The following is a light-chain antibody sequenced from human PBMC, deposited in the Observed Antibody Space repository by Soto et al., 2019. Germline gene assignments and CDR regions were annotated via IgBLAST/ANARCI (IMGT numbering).Light chain of an antibody. CDR1: SSDVGGYNY. V-gene: IGLV2-8*01. CDR3: CSHAGSKNYYL. CDR2: EVS. Sequence: QSALTQPPSVSGSPGQSITISCTGTSSDVGGYNYVSWYQQHPGKAPKLMIYEVSNRPSGVPDRFSGSKSGNTASLTVSGLQADDEADYYCCSHAGSKNYYLFGPGTKLTVL. J-gene: IGLJ1*01.